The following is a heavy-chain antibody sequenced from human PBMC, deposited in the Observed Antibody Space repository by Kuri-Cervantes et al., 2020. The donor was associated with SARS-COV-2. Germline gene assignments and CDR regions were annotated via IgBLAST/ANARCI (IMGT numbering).Heavy chain of an antibody. CDR3: ARVSSSWATDY. Sequence: SCTVSGGSISSGSYYWSWIRQPAGKGLEWIGRIYTSGSTNYNPSLKSRVTISVDTSKNQFSLKLSSVTAADTAVYYCARVSSSWATDYWGQGTLVTVSS. CDR2: IYTSGST. J-gene: IGHJ4*02. D-gene: IGHD6-13*01. CDR1: GGSISSGSYY. V-gene: IGHV4-61*02.